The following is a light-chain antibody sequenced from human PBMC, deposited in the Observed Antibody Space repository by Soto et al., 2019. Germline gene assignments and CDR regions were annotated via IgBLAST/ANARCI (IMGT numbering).Light chain of an antibody. V-gene: IGLV2-14*01. CDR3: SAYTSRSTMIL. CDR2: EVS. Sequence: QSVLTQPASVSGSPGQSITISCTGTSSDIGAYNYVSWYQQHPGTVPKLLISEVSNRPSGVSHRFSGSKSGNTASLTISGLQAEDEADYYCSAYTSRSTMILFGGGAKVTVL. CDR1: SSDIGAYNY. J-gene: IGLJ2*01.